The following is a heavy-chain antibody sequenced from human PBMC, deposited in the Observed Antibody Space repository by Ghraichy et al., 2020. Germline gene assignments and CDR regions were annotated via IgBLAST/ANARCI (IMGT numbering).Heavy chain of an antibody. CDR2: INPSGGST. Sequence: ASVKVSCKASGYTFTSYYMHWVRQAPGQGLEWMGIINPSGGSTSYAQKFQGRVTMTRDTSTSTVYMELSSLRSEDTAVYYCARDMEIVVVPAATLDYWGQGTLVTVSS. V-gene: IGHV1-46*01. CDR3: ARDMEIVVVPAATLDY. J-gene: IGHJ4*02. D-gene: IGHD2-2*03. CDR1: GYTFTSYY.